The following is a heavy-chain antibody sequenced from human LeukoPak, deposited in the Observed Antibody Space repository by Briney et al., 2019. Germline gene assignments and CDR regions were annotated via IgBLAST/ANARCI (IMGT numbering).Heavy chain of an antibody. V-gene: IGHV1-69*04. CDR3: ARDVLEMPAFDY. CDR2: IIPILDIT. Sequence: SVKVSCKASGDTFSSYAISWVRQAPGQGLEWMGRIIPILDITNYAQKFQGRVTITADKSTSTAYMEVSSLRYEDTAVYYCARDVLEMPAFDYWGQGTPVTVSS. J-gene: IGHJ4*02. CDR1: GDTFSSYA. D-gene: IGHD5-24*01.